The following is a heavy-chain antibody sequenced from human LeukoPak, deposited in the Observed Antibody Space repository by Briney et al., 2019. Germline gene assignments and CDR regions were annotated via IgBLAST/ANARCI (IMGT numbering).Heavy chain of an antibody. V-gene: IGHV4-34*01. CDR2: INHSGST. J-gene: IGHJ4*02. D-gene: IGHD6-19*01. CDR1: GGSFSGYY. Sequence: PSETLSLTCAVYGGSFSGYYWSWIRQPPGKGLEWIGEINHSGSTNYNPSLTSRVTISVDTSKNQFSLKLSSVTAADTAVYCCARASIAVAGLDYWGQGTLVTVSS. CDR3: ARASIAVAGLDY.